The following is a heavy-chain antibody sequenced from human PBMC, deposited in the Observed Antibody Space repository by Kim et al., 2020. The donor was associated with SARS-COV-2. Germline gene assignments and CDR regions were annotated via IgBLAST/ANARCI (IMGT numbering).Heavy chain of an antibody. J-gene: IGHJ4*02. V-gene: IGHV1-69*01. Sequence: AKKFQGSVTITADESTSTAYMELSSLRSEDTAVYYCARDLSGSGSYYGHYWGQGTLVTVSS. CDR3: ARDLSGSGSYYGHY. D-gene: IGHD1-26*01.